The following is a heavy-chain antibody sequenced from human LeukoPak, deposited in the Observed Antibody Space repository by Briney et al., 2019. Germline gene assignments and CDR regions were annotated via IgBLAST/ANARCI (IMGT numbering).Heavy chain of an antibody. CDR1: GGTFSSYA. V-gene: IGHV1-69*13. CDR3: ARLPMVRGLNYYGMDV. J-gene: IGHJ6*02. Sequence: SVKVSCKASGGTFSSYAISCVRQAPGQGLEWMGGIIPMFGTANYAQKFQGRVTITADESTSTAYMELCSLRSEDTAVYYCARLPMVRGLNYYGMDVWGQGTTVTVSS. CDR2: IIPMFGTA. D-gene: IGHD3-10*01.